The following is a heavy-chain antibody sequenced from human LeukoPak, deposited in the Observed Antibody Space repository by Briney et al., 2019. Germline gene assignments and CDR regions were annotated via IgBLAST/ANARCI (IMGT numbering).Heavy chain of an antibody. V-gene: IGHV3-30-3*01. CDR3: AKEADYYDSSGYSDY. CDR1: GFTFSSYA. Sequence: GGSLRLSCAASGFTFSSYAMHWVRQAPGKGLEWVAVISYDGSNKYYADSVKGRFTISRDNSKNTLYLQMDSLRAEDTAVYYCAKEADYYDSSGYSDYWGQGTLVTVSS. D-gene: IGHD3-22*01. CDR2: ISYDGSNK. J-gene: IGHJ4*02.